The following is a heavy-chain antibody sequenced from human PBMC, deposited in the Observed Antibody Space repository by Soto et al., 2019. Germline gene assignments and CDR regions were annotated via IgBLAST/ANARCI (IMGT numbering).Heavy chain of an antibody. CDR2: ISNDGSNK. V-gene: IGHV3-30*03. J-gene: IGHJ4*02. CDR1: GFTCSNYW. Sequence: GSLRLSCAGSGFTCSNYWMHWVRQAPGKGLEWVAFISNDGSNKYYADSVKGRFTISRDNSKNTLYLQMNSLRAEDTAVYYCARVRGNRDYDYWGQGTLVTVSS. D-gene: IGHD3-16*01. CDR3: ARVRGNRDYDY.